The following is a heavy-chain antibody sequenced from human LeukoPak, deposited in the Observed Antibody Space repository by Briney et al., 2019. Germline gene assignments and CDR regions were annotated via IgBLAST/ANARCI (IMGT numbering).Heavy chain of an antibody. V-gene: IGHV1-69*10. D-gene: IGHD2-21*02. CDR2: VIPILDIT. J-gene: IGHJ5*01. CDR1: GGTFSSHA. CDR3: AVLSDGAYCGGDCFYLDS. Sequence: SVKVSCKASGGTFSSHAMNWVRQAPGQGLEWMGGVIPILDITDYAQKFQGRLTITADKSTGTGYMELSSLRSEDSAVYYCAVLSDGAYCGGDCFYLDSWGQGTLVTVSS.